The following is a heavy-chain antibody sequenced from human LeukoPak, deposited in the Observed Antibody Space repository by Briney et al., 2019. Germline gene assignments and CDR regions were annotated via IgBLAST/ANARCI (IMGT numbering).Heavy chain of an antibody. CDR2: ISVSGDTI. D-gene: IGHD3-10*01. CDR1: GFTFSSYG. CDR3: ARGTLYYGSESYDY. Sequence: PGGTLRLSCAASGFTFSSYGINWVRQAPGKGLEWVSYISVSGDTIYYADSVKGRFTISRDNAKKSLYLQMKSLRAEDTAVYYCARGTLYYGSESYDYWGQGTLVAVSS. J-gene: IGHJ4*02. V-gene: IGHV3-48*04.